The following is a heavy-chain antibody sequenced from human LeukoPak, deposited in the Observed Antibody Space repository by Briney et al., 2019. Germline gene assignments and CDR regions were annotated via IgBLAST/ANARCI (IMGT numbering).Heavy chain of an antibody. D-gene: IGHD6-13*01. Sequence: GGSLRLSCAASGFTFSSYAMSWVRQAPGKGLEWVSTISGSGGSTYYADPVKGRFTISRDNSKNTLYLQMNSLRAEDTAVYYCSLSGYSSSWYSGDAFDIWGQGTMVTVSS. CDR1: GFTFSSYA. V-gene: IGHV3-23*01. CDR3: SLSGYSSSWYSGDAFDI. J-gene: IGHJ3*02. CDR2: ISGSGGST.